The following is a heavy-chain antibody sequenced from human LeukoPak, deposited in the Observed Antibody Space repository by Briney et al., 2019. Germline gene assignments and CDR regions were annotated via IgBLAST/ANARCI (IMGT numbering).Heavy chain of an antibody. CDR1: GGTFSSYA. Sequence: SVKVSCKASGGTFSSYAISWVRQAPGQGLEWMGGIIPIFGTANYAQKFQGRVTITADESTSTAYMELSSLRSEDTAVYYCARVDDSSGYYYRIQAFDIWGQGTMVTVSS. D-gene: IGHD3-22*01. CDR3: ARVDDSSGYYYRIQAFDI. V-gene: IGHV1-69*13. CDR2: IIPIFGTA. J-gene: IGHJ3*02.